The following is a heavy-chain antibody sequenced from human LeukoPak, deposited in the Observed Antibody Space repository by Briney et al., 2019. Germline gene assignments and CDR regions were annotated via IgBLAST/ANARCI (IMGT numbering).Heavy chain of an antibody. CDR1: GFTFSDYW. Sequence: PGGSLRLSCVASGFTFSDYWMHWVRQAPGKGLVWVSRINGDGSSTTYADSVKGRFTISRDNAKNSLYLQMNSLRAEDTALYYCAKDMREYDTGSMDVWGQGTTVTVSS. V-gene: IGHV3-74*03. CDR2: INGDGSST. CDR3: AKDMREYDTGSMDV. D-gene: IGHD3-9*01. J-gene: IGHJ6*02.